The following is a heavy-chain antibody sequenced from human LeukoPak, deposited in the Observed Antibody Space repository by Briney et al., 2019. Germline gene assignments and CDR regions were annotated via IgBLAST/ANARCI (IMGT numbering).Heavy chain of an antibody. CDR2: GVSDT. D-gene: IGHD3-9*01. Sequence: GVSDTRYSPSFQVQVTISADKSISTAYLQWSSLKASDTAMYYCARGVYDILTGYYTPPFDYWGQGTLVTVSS. CDR3: ARGVYDILTGYYTPPFDY. J-gene: IGHJ4*02. V-gene: IGHV5-51*01.